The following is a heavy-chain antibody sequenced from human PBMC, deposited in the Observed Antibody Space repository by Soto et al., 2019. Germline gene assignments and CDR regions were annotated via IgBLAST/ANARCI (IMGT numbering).Heavy chain of an antibody. CDR3: ARDPQLLGYSYGRLTGDVGGFDY. CDR1: GYTFTSYA. V-gene: IGHV1-3*01. D-gene: IGHD5-18*01. CDR2: INAGNGNT. Sequence: GASVKVSCKASGYTFTSYAMHWVRQAPGQRLEWMGWINAGNGNTKYSQKFQGRVTITRDTSASTAYMELSSLRSEDTAVYYCARDPQLLGYSYGRLTGDVGGFDYWGQGTLVTVSS. J-gene: IGHJ4*02.